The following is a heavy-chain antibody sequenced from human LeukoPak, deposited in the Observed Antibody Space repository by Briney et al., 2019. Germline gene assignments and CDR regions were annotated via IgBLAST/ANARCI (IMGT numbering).Heavy chain of an antibody. Sequence: PGRSLRLSCAASGFTFSSYAMHWVRQAPGKGLEWVAVISYDGSNKYYADSVKGRFTISRDNSKNTLYLQMNSLRAEDTAVYYCAKEGYSRGYYSYYYMDVWGKGTTVTVSS. J-gene: IGHJ6*03. D-gene: IGHD6-13*01. CDR3: AKEGYSRGYYSYYYMDV. V-gene: IGHV3-30*04. CDR2: ISYDGSNK. CDR1: GFTFSSYA.